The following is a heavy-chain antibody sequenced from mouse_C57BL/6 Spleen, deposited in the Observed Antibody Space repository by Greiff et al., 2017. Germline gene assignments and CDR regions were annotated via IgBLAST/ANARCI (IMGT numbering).Heavy chain of an antibody. V-gene: IGHV5-17*01. CDR2: ISRGSSTI. CDR3: ARDGYSTPYWYFDV. J-gene: IGHJ1*03. CDR1: GFTFSDYG. Sequence: EVQLVESGGGLVKPGGSLKLSCAASGFTFSDYGMHWVRQAPEQGLEWVAYISRGSSTIYYADTVKGRFTISRDNAKNTLFLQMTSLRSEDTAMYYCARDGYSTPYWYFDVWGTGTTVTVSS. D-gene: IGHD2-3*01.